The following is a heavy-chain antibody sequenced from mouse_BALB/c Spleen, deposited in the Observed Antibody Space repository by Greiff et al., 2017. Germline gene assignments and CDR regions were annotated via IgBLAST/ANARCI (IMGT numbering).Heavy chain of an antibody. Sequence: VQLQQSGAELVRSGASVKLSCTASGFNIKDYYMHWVKQRPEQGLEWIGWIDPENGDTEYAPKFQGKATMTADTSSNTAYLQLSSLTSEDTAVYDCNAWGSGSAWFAYWGQGTLVTVSA. V-gene: IGHV14-4*02. CDR2: IDPENGDT. CDR3: NAWGSGSAWFAY. J-gene: IGHJ3*01. D-gene: IGHD3-1*01. CDR1: GFNIKDYY.